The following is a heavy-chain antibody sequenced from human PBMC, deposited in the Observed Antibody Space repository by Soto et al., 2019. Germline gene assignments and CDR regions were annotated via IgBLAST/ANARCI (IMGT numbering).Heavy chain of an antibody. V-gene: IGHV4-38-2*01. CDR3: ARVFYDYVWGSYPGFDY. D-gene: IGHD3-16*02. CDR1: GYSISSGYY. Sequence: KPSETLSLTCAVSGYSISSGYYWGWIRQPPGKGLEWIGSIYHSGSTYYNPSLKSRVTISVDTSKNQFSLKLSSVTAADTAVYYCARVFYDYVWGSYPGFDYWGQGTLVTVSS. CDR2: IYHSGST. J-gene: IGHJ4*02.